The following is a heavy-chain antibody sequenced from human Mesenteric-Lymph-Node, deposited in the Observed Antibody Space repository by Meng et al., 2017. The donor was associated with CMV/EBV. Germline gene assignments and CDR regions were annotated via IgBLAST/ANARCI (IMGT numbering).Heavy chain of an antibody. CDR3: AKYTVGYCTNGVCSRAFDY. V-gene: IGHV3-23*03. CDR2: IHSAGNT. D-gene: IGHD2-8*01. J-gene: IGHJ4*02. Sequence: GESLKISCAASGFTFNNYAMSWVRQAPGKGLEWVSLIHSAGNTDYADSVKGRFTISRDNSNNMVYLQMNSLRAEDTAVYYCAKYTVGYCTNGVCSRAFDYWGQGILVTVSS. CDR1: GFTFNNYA.